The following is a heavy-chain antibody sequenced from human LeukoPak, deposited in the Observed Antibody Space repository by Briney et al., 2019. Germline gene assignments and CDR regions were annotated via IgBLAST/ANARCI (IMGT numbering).Heavy chain of an antibody. D-gene: IGHD6-6*01. CDR2: VYYTGST. V-gene: IGHV4-59*08. CDR1: GGSVSNYY. J-gene: IGHJ4*02. Sequence: SETLSLTCTVSGGSVSNYYWSWIRQPPGKGLEWIGYVYYTGSTNYNPSLKSRVTMFEDKSKNQFSLRLYSVTVADTAVYYCARHFAYSSSSYFDYWGQGTLVTVSS. CDR3: ARHFAYSSSSYFDY.